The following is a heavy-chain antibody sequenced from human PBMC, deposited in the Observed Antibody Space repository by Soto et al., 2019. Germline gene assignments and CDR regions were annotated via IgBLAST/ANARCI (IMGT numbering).Heavy chain of an antibody. V-gene: IGHV4-34*01. Sequence: QVQLQQWGAGLLKPSETLSLTCAVYGGSFSGYYWSWIRQPPGKGLEWIGEINHSGSTNYNPSLKSRVTISVDTSKNQFSLKLSSVTAADTAVYYCARYSLYCSSTSCSLYYFDYWGHGTLVTVSS. CDR1: GGSFSGYY. J-gene: IGHJ4*01. CDR2: INHSGST. D-gene: IGHD2-2*01. CDR3: ARYSLYCSSTSCSLYYFDY.